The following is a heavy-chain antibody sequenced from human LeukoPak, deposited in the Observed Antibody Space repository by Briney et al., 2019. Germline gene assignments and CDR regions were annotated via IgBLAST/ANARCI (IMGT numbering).Heavy chain of an antibody. CDR2: ISGSGTRT. CDR1: GFTFTNYA. V-gene: IGHV3-23*01. J-gene: IGHJ4*02. Sequence: GGSLRLSCAASGFTFTNYAMSWVRQAPGKGLEWVSAISGSGTRTYYADSVKGRFTISRDNSKNTLYLQMNSLRAEDTAVYYCARDSPRGDFDYWGQGTLVTVSS. D-gene: IGHD3-10*01. CDR3: ARDSPRGDFDY.